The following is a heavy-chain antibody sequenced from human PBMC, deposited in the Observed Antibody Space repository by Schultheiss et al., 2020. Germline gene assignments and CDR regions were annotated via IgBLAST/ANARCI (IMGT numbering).Heavy chain of an antibody. D-gene: IGHD1-26*01. CDR3: ARGRELRPWHP. CDR1: GGSISSYY. V-gene: IGHV4-59*12. J-gene: IGHJ5*02. Sequence: SETLSLTCTVSGGSISSYYWSWIRQPPGKGLEWIGYIYYSGSTNYNPSLKSRVTISVDTSKNQFSLKLSSVTAADTAVYYCARGRELRPWHPWGQGTLVNGYS. CDR2: IYYSGST.